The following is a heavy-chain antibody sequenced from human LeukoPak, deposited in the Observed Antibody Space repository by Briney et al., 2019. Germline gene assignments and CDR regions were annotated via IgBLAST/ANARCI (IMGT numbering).Heavy chain of an antibody. CDR2: ISGSGGGT. V-gene: IGHV3-23*01. D-gene: IGHD3-9*01. CDR1: GFTFSSYA. J-gene: IGHJ4*02. Sequence: GGSLRLSCAASGFTFSSYAMSWVRQAPGKGLEWVSAISGSGGGTYYADSVKGRFTISRDNSKYTLYLQMNSLRAEDTAVYYCAKDPLPYYDILTGYSSYFDYWGQGTLVTVSS. CDR3: AKDPLPYYDILTGYSSYFDY.